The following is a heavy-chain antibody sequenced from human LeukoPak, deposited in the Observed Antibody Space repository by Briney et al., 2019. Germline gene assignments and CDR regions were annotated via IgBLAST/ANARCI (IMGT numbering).Heavy chain of an antibody. CDR2: IYTSGST. CDR3: ARRYPVTGSLD. Sequence: SETLSLTCTVSGGSTSSGSYYWSWIRQPAGKGLEWIGRIYTSGSTNYNPSLKSRVTISVDTSKNQFSLKLSSVTAADTAVYYCARRYPVTGSLDWGQGTLVTVSS. D-gene: IGHD4-17*01. CDR1: GGSTSSGSYY. V-gene: IGHV4-61*02. J-gene: IGHJ4*02.